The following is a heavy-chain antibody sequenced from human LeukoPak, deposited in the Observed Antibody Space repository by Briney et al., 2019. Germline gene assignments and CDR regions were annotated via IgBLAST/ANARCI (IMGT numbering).Heavy chain of an antibody. V-gene: IGHV4-34*01. Sequence: SETLSLTCAVYGGSFSGYFWSWIRQPPGKGLEWIGEINHSGSTNYNPSLKSRVTISVDTSKNQFSLKLSSVTAADTAMYYCARGDLYSSSSSSFDYWGQGTLVTVSS. CDR2: INHSGST. CDR3: ARGDLYSSSSSSFDY. J-gene: IGHJ4*02. CDR1: GGSFSGYF. D-gene: IGHD6-6*01.